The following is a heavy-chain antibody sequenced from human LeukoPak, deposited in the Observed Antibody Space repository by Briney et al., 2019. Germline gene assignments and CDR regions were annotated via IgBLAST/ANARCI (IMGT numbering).Heavy chain of an antibody. V-gene: IGHV4-59*01. CDR1: GGSISTYY. CDR3: ARGGGYASPIGY. CDR2: IYHSGST. D-gene: IGHD5-12*01. Sequence: SETLSLTCTLSGGSISTYYWSWILQPPGKGLEWIGYIYHSGSTNYNPSLKSRVTISVDTSKNQFSLKLSSVTAADTAVYYCARGGGYASPIGYWGQGALVTVSS. J-gene: IGHJ4*02.